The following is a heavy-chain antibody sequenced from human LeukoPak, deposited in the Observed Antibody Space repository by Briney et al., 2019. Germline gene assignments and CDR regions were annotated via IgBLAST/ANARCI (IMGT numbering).Heavy chain of an antibody. J-gene: IGHJ4*02. D-gene: IGHD6-13*01. CDR1: GYIFTGYY. CDR3: ARGALYSSSWYTY. Sequence: ASVKVSCKASGYIFTGYYMHWVRQAPGQGLEWMGWMNPNSGNTGYAQKFQGRVTMTRNTSISTAYMELSSLRSEDTAVYYCARGALYSSSWYTYWGQGTLVTVSS. V-gene: IGHV1-8*02. CDR2: MNPNSGNT.